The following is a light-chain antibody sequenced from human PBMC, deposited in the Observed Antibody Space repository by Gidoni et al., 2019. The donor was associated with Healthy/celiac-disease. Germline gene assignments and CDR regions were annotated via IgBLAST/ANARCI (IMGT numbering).Light chain of an antibody. Sequence: SVLTQPPSVSAAPGQKVTISCSGSSSNIGNNDVSWYQQLPGTAPKLLIYDNNKRPSGMPDRFSGSKSGTSATLGITGLQTGDEADYYCGTWDSSLSAGVFGGGTKLTVL. CDR2: DNN. CDR1: SSNIGNND. J-gene: IGLJ3*02. CDR3: GTWDSSLSAGV. V-gene: IGLV1-51*01.